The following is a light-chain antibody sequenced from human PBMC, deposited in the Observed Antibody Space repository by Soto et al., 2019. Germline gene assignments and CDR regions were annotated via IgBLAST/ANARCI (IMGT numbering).Light chain of an antibody. V-gene: IGKV1-12*01. Sequence: DIQMTQSPSFVSASMGDRVTITCRASQGIFNWLAWYQQKPGKAPKLLIYAASSLRTGVPSRFSGSGYGTEFTLTISTLQPEDVATYFCQQANTFPITFGQGTRLEIK. J-gene: IGKJ5*01. CDR1: QGIFNW. CDR2: AAS. CDR3: QQANTFPIT.